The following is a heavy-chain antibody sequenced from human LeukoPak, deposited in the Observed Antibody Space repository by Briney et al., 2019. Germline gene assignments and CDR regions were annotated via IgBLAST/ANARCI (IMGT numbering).Heavy chain of an antibody. CDR2: IYYSGST. CDR3: ASLGRDYGSGSYSI. Sequence: SETLSLTCTVSGGSISSSSYYWGWIRQPPGKGLEWIGSIYYSGSTYYNPSLKSRVTISVDTSKNQFSLKLSSVAAADTAVYYCASLGRDYGSGSYSIWGQGTMVTVSS. J-gene: IGHJ3*02. CDR1: GGSISSSSYY. D-gene: IGHD3-10*01. V-gene: IGHV4-39*07.